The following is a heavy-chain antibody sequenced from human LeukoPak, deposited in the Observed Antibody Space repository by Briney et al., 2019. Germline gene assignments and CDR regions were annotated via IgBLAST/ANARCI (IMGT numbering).Heavy chain of an antibody. D-gene: IGHD3-16*02. CDR3: ARTPLGSDRYFDY. Sequence: SETLSLTCTVSGGSVSSCSYYWSWIRQPPGKGLEWIGYIYYSGSTNYNPSLKSRVTISVDTSKNQFSLKLSSVTTADTAVYYCARTPLGSDRYFDYWGQGTLVTVSS. J-gene: IGHJ4*02. V-gene: IGHV4-61*01. CDR1: GGSVSSCSYY. CDR2: IYYSGST.